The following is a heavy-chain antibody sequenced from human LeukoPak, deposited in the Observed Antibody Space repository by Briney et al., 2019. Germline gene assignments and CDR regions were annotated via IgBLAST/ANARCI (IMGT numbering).Heavy chain of an antibody. CDR2: INPSGGST. Sequence: AASVKVSCKASGYTFTSYYMHWVRQAPGQGLEWMGIINPSGGSTSYAQKFQGRVTMTRDTSTSTVYMELSSLRSEDTAVYYCARDTERTYGSGSYYNSLLYWGQGTLVTVSS. V-gene: IGHV1-46*01. CDR1: GYTFTSYY. D-gene: IGHD3-10*01. J-gene: IGHJ4*02. CDR3: ARDTERTYGSGSYYNSLLY.